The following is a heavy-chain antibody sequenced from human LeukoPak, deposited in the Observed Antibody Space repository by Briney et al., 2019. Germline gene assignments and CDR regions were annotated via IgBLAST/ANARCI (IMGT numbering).Heavy chain of an antibody. Sequence: ASVKVSCKASGYTFTGYYMHWVRQAPGQGLEWMGWINPNSGGTNYAQKFQGRVTMTRDTSISTAYMELSRLRSDDTAVYYCARHIVVVPAAQPPTYYYNYMDVRGKGTTVTVSS. CDR1: GYTFTGYY. D-gene: IGHD2-2*01. CDR2: INPNSGGT. CDR3: ARHIVVVPAAQPPTYYYNYMDV. J-gene: IGHJ6*03. V-gene: IGHV1-2*02.